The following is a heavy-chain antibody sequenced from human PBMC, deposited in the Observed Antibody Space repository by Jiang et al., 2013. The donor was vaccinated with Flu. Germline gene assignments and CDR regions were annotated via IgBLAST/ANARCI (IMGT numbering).Heavy chain of an antibody. J-gene: IGHJ3*02. CDR1: GGSIRSYF. Sequence: VSGGSIRSYFWSWIRQPAGKGLEWIGRIYTSGSTNYNPSLKSRVTMSVDTSKNQFSLKLSSVTAADTAVYYCARDDDSNGQGAFDIWGQGTMVTVSS. CDR3: ARDDDSNGQGAFDI. D-gene: IGHD3-22*01. V-gene: IGHV4-4*07. CDR2: IYTSGST.